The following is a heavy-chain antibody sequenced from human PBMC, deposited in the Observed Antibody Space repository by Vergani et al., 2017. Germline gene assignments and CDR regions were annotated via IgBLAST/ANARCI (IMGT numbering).Heavy chain of an antibody. CDR1: GFTFSSYA. V-gene: IGHV3-23*01. J-gene: IGHJ4*02. CDR3: ARDRGGEYSSSWYVLVY. Sequence: EVQLLESGGGLVQPGGSLRLSCAASGFTFSSYAMSWVRQAPGKGLEWVSAISGSGGSTYYADSVKGRFTISRDNSKNTLYLQMNSLRAEDTAVYYCARDRGGEYSSSWYVLVYWGQGTLVTVSS. D-gene: IGHD6-13*01. CDR2: ISGSGGST.